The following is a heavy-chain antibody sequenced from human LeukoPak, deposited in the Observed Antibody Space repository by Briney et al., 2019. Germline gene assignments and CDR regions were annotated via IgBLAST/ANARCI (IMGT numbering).Heavy chain of an antibody. J-gene: IGHJ6*02. V-gene: IGHV3-23*01. Sequence: GGCLRLSCAASGFTFNNYAMRWVRQAPGKGLEWVSGISGSGTTINYADSVKGRFTISRDNSKNTVYLQMNSLRAEDTAVYFCAKRLGSGPPIYGMDVWGQGTTVTVSS. D-gene: IGHD3-3*01. CDR2: ISGSGTTI. CDR1: GFTFNNYA. CDR3: AKRLGSGPPIYGMDV.